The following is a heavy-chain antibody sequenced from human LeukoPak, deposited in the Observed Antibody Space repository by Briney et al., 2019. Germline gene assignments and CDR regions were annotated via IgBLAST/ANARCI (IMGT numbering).Heavy chain of an antibody. J-gene: IGHJ4*02. Sequence: SETLSLTCIVSGGSISSSSYYWGWIRQPPGKGLEWIGSIYYSGSTYYNPSLKSRVTISVDTSKNQFSLKLSSVTAADTAVYYCYIAVADSGDYWGQGTLVTVSS. D-gene: IGHD6-19*01. CDR2: IYYSGST. CDR3: YIAVADSGDY. CDR1: GGSISSSSYY. V-gene: IGHV4-39*01.